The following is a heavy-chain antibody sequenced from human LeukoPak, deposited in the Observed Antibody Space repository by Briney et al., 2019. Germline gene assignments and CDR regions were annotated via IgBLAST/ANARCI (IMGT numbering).Heavy chain of an antibody. D-gene: IGHD3-3*01. CDR1: GFTVSGYY. CDR3: ARAIFGVAQPPHYFYYYMDV. V-gene: IGHV3-21*01. J-gene: IGHJ6*03. CDR2: IGGSSRTI. Sequence: GGSLRLSCAASGFTVSGYYMNWVRQAPGKGLEWVSSIGGSSRTIYYADSVKGRCTVSRDNAKNSLFLQMNSLRAEDTAVYFCARAIFGVAQPPHYFYYYMDVWGKGTTVTVSS.